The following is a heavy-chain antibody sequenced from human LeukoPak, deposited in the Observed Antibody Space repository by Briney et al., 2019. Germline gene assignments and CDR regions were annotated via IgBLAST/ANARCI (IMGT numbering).Heavy chain of an antibody. J-gene: IGHJ4*02. CDR2: INPNSGGT. CDR1: GYTFTGYY. Sequence: ASVKVSCKASGYTFTGYYMHWVRQAPGQGLEWMGWINPNSGGTNYAQKFQGRVTMTRDMSISTAYMELSRLRSDDTAVYYCARGSPHPRYYGSGSYYNFGSPGLWYWGQGTLVTVSS. D-gene: IGHD3-10*01. CDR3: ARGSPHPRYYGSGSYYNFGSPGLWY. V-gene: IGHV1-2*02.